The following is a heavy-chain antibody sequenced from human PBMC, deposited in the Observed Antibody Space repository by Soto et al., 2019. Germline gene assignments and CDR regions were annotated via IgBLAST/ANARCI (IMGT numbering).Heavy chain of an antibody. J-gene: IGHJ4*02. V-gene: IGHV3-11*01. CDR2: ISSSGGIK. CDR1: GITFGDYY. Sequence: QVQLVESGGGLVKPGGSLRLYCVASGITFGDYYMTWVRQAPGKGLEWLSYISSSGGIKYYADSVKGRFTISRDNGKNSLYLQMNSLIVDDTDVYYCARDHHEQMSFDWWGQGTLVTVAS. CDR3: ARDHHEQMSFDW.